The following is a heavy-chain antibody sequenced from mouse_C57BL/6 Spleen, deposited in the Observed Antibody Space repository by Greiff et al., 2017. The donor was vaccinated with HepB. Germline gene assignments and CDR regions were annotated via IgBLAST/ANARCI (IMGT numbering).Heavy chain of an antibody. Sequence: DVMLVESGGGLVKPGGSLKLSCAASGFTFSSYAMSWVRQTPEKRLEWVATISDGGSYTYYPDNVKGRFTISRDNAKNNLYLQMSHLKSEDTAMYYCARDEHYYGSSYGYFDVWGTGTTVTVSS. CDR1: GFTFSSYA. CDR3: ARDEHYYGSSYGYFDV. J-gene: IGHJ1*03. D-gene: IGHD1-1*01. V-gene: IGHV5-4*01. CDR2: ISDGGSYT.